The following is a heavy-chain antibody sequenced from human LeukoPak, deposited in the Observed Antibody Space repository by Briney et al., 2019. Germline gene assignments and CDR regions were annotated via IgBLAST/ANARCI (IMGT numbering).Heavy chain of an antibody. V-gene: IGHV3-30*02. CDR3: AKDLRGYCSSTSCYLAY. Sequence: GGSLRLSCAASGFTFSSCGMHWVRQAPGKGLEWVAFIRYDGSNKYYADSVKGRFTISRDNSKNTLYLQMNSLRAEHTAVYYCAKDLRGYCSSTSCYLAYWGQGTLVTVSS. CDR1: GFTFSSCG. J-gene: IGHJ4*02. CDR2: IRYDGSNK. D-gene: IGHD2-2*01.